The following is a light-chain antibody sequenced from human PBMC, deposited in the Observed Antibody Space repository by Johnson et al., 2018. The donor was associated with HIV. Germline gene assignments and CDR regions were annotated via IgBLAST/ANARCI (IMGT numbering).Light chain of an antibody. Sequence: QSVLTQPPSVSAAPGQKVTISCSGSSSDMGNYAVSWYQHLQGTAPKLLIYENNKRPSGIPDRFSGSKSGTSATLGITGLQPGDEADYYCGTWDSSLSAGGVFGTGTKVTIL. CDR1: SSDMGNYA. V-gene: IGLV1-51*02. J-gene: IGLJ1*01. CDR3: GTWDSSLSAGGV. CDR2: ENN.